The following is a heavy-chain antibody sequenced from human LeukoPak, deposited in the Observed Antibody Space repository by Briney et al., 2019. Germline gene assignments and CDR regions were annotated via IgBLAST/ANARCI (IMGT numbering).Heavy chain of an antibody. CDR1: GGSISSYY. D-gene: IGHD6-13*01. Sequence: SETLSLTCTVSGGSISSYYWSWIRQPPGKGLEGIGYIYYSGSTNYNPSLKSRVTISVDTSKNQFSLKLSSVTAADTAVYYCARAAGTFDPFDYWGQGTLVTVSS. CDR3: ARAAGTFDPFDY. CDR2: IYYSGST. V-gene: IGHV4-59*01. J-gene: IGHJ4*02.